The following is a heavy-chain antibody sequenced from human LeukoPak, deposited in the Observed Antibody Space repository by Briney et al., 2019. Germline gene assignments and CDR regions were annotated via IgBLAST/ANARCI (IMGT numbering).Heavy chain of an antibody. CDR2: IWYDGSNK. CDR1: GFTFSSYG. Sequence: PGRSLRLSRAASGFTFSSYGMHWVRQAPGKGLEWVAVIWYDGSNKYYADSVKGRFTISRDNAKNSLYLQMNSLRAEDTAVYYCARDPAPAAEVGYFDYWGQGTLVTVSS. V-gene: IGHV3-33*01. J-gene: IGHJ4*02. D-gene: IGHD6-13*01. CDR3: ARDPAPAAEVGYFDY.